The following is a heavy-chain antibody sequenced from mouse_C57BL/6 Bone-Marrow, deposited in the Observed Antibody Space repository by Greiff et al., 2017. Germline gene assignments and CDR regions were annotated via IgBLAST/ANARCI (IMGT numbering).Heavy chain of an antibody. D-gene: IGHD2-1*01. CDR1: GYTFTSYW. CDR2: IDPSDSYT. J-gene: IGHJ2*01. CDR3: ASQARSTFYFDY. Sequence: QVQLQQPGAELVMPGASVKLSCKASGYTFTSYWMHWVKQRPGQGLEWIGEIDPSDSYTNYNQKFKGKSTLTVEKSSSTAYMQLSSLTSEDSAVYYCASQARSTFYFDYWGQGTTLTVSS. V-gene: IGHV1-69*01.